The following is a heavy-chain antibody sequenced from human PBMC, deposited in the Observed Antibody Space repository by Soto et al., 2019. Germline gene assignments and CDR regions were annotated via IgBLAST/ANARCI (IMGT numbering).Heavy chain of an antibody. D-gene: IGHD6-19*01. Sequence: QVQLVQSGAEVKKPGASVKVSCKASGYTFTSYDINWVRQATGQGLEWMGWMNPNSGNTGYAQKFQGRVTMTRTTSISTAYMELSSLRSEDTAVYYCARGLPGSSGWTLVPPYNWFDPWGQGTLVTVSS. J-gene: IGHJ5*02. V-gene: IGHV1-8*01. CDR2: MNPNSGNT. CDR1: GYTFTSYD. CDR3: ARGLPGSSGWTLVPPYNWFDP.